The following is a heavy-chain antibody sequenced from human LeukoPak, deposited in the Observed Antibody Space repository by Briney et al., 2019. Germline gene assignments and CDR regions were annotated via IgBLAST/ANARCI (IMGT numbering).Heavy chain of an antibody. V-gene: IGHV1-69*04. CDR3: ARDHAGGYDFSNWFDP. J-gene: IGHJ5*02. CDR2: IIPILGIA. CDR1: GGTFSSYT. Sequence: SVKVSCKASGGTFSSYTVSWVRQAPGQGLEWMGRIIPILGIANYAQKFQGRVTITADKSTSTAYMELSSLRSEDTAVYYCARDHAGGYDFSNWFDPWGQGTLVTVSS. D-gene: IGHD3-3*01.